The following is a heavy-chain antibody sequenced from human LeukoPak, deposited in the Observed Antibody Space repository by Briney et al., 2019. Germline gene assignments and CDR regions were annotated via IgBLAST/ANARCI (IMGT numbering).Heavy chain of an antibody. CDR1: GGSISSSSYY. CDR3: ARVYGYNLYYFDY. D-gene: IGHD5-24*01. Sequence: SETLSLTCTASGGSISSSSYYWGWIRQPPGKGLEWIGSIYYSGNTYYNASLKSRVTISGDTSKNQFSLKLSSVTAADTAVYYCARVYGYNLYYFDYWGQGTLVTVSS. J-gene: IGHJ4*02. CDR2: IYYSGNT. V-gene: IGHV4-39*07.